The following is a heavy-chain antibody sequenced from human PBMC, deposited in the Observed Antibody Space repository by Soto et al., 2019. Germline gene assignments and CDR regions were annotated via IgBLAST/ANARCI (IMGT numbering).Heavy chain of an antibody. Sequence: PGWSLRLSCAAAGFSFSSYPMHWVRQAPGEGLERVAVISYDGSNKYSAAYGTGRFHISRDNSTNKLHLQMKRLRAEDTAVYYCARDQEYSSSCSPRGAFDIWGKGKMIIVSS. CDR3: ARDQEYSSSCSPRGAFDI. V-gene: IGHV3-30*07. J-gene: IGHJ3*02. D-gene: IGHD6-13*01. CDR1: GFSFSSYP. CDR2: ISYDGSNK.